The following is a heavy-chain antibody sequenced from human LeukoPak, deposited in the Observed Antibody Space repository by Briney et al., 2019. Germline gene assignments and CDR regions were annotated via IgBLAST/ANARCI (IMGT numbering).Heavy chain of an antibody. CDR1: GGSISSGGYY. CDR3: ARRSTGSWLRDP. J-gene: IGHJ5*02. V-gene: IGHV4-39*01. CDR2: IYYTGST. Sequence: SETLSLTFTVSGGSISSGGYYWSWIRQPPGKGPEWIGNIYYTGSTYYNPSLKSRVTLSVDTSKNQFSLNLESVTAADTAVYYCARRSTGSWLRDPWGQGTLVTVSS. D-gene: IGHD6-13*01.